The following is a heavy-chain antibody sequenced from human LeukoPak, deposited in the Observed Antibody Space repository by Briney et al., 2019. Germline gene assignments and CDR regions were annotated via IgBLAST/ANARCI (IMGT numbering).Heavy chain of an antibody. Sequence: ASVKVSCKASGYTFTNYNINWVRQAPGQGLEWMGWINTNTGNPTYAQGFRGRFVFSLDTSVSTAYLQISSLKAEDTAVYYCARDRPRGVVVVTVPPDYWGQGTLVTVSS. CDR2: INTNTGNP. CDR1: GYTFTNYN. J-gene: IGHJ4*02. D-gene: IGHD2-21*02. V-gene: IGHV7-4-1*02. CDR3: ARDRPRGVVVVTVPPDY.